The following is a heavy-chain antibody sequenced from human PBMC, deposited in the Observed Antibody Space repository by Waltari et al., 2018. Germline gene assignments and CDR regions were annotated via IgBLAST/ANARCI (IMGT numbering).Heavy chain of an antibody. D-gene: IGHD3-3*02. V-gene: IGHV3-53*02. CDR1: GVTVSSSY. CDR3: AKGTIFAGALDY. J-gene: IGHJ4*02. CDR2: LSAGGDT. Sequence: EVHLVETGGGLIQPGGSLRLSCAVSGVTVSSSYMSWVRQAPGKGLEWVSYLSAGGDTYFAGSLQGRVTISRDDSKNSLFLQMNRLSAADTAVYYCAKGTIFAGALDYWGQGALVTVSS.